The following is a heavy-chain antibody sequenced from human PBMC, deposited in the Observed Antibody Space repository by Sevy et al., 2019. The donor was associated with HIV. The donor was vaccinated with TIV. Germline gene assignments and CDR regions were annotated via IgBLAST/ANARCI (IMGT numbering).Heavy chain of an antibody. D-gene: IGHD6-19*01. CDR3: ARGERFLQVAGTFDI. CDR1: GYTFTSYG. V-gene: IGHV1-18*01. Sequence: ASVKVSCKASGYTFTSYGISWVRQAPGQGLEWMGWISAYNGNTNYAQKLQGRVTMTTDTSTSTAYMELRSLRSDDTAAYYCARGERFLQVAGTFDIWGQGTMVTVSS. CDR2: ISAYNGNT. J-gene: IGHJ3*02.